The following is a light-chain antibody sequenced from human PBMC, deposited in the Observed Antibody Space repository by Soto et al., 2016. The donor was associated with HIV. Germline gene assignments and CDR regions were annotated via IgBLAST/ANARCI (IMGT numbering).Light chain of an antibody. V-gene: IGKV1-12*01. CDR1: QAINSR. CDR2: ATY. Sequence: DIQMTQSPSSVSASVGDRVTITCRASQAINSRLAWYQQNPGKAPEVLITATYTLQDGVPSRFSGCASGGTGTDFTLTIDSLQPEDFATYYCQQTDSFPFTFGPGTKVNV. CDR3: QQTDSFPFT. J-gene: IGKJ3*01.